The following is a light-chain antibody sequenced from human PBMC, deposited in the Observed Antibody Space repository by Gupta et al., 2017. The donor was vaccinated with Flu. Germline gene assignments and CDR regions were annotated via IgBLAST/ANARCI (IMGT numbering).Light chain of an antibody. CDR2: DNN. CDR1: SSNIGNNY. CDR3: GTWDSSLSAGGGWV. V-gene: IGLV1-51*01. Sequence: QSVLTQPPSVSAAPGQKVTISCSGSSSNIGNNYVSWYQQLPGTAPKLLIYDNNKRPSGIPDRFSGSKSGTSATLGITGLQTGDEADYYCGTWDSSLSAGGGWVFGGGTKLTVL. J-gene: IGLJ3*02.